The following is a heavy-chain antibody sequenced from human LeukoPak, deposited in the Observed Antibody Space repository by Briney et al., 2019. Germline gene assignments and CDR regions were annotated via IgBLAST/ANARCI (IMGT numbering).Heavy chain of an antibody. CDR3: VGHSDY. CDR1: GFTFSSYA. D-gene: IGHD3-16*01. Sequence: GGSLRLSCAASGFTFSSYAMNWVRQAPGKGLEWVAYIQYDGSNQQYADSVKGRFTISRDNAKNSLYLQMNSLRAEDTAVYYCVGHSDYWGQGTLVTVSS. CDR2: IQYDGSNQ. J-gene: IGHJ4*02. V-gene: IGHV3-7*01.